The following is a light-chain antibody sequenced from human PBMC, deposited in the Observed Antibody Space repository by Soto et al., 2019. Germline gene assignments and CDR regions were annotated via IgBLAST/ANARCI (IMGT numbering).Light chain of an antibody. V-gene: IGKV1-5*01. CDR1: QTVNGW. J-gene: IGKJ1*01. Sequence: DIQMTQSPSTLSASVGDRVTIACRASQTVNGWLAWYQQKPGKAPKLLIYAASNLESGVPSRFSGSGSASEFTLTISSLQPADSATYYCQHYNSNPWTFGQGTKV. CDR3: QHYNSNPWT. CDR2: AAS.